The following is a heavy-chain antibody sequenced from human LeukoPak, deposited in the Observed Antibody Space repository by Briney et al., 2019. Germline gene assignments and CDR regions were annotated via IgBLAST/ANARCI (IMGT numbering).Heavy chain of an antibody. J-gene: IGHJ4*02. CDR2: IHFSGST. Sequence: PSETLSLTCNVSGGSTSSYYWSWIRQPPGKGLEWIGYIHFSGSTSYNPSLNSRVTISVDTSKNQFSLKLRSVTAADTAVYYCARAFWGSGIDYWGQGTLVTVSS. D-gene: IGHD3-16*01. CDR1: GGSTSSYY. CDR3: ARAFWGSGIDY. V-gene: IGHV4-59*01.